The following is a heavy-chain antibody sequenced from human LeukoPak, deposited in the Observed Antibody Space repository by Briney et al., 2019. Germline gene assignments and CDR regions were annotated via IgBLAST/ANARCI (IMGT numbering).Heavy chain of an antibody. CDR1: GFTFSSYE. V-gene: IGHV3-48*03. J-gene: IGHJ4*02. D-gene: IGHD4-17*01. CDR2: ISSSGSTI. Sequence: PGGSLRLSCAASGFTFSSYEMNWVRQAPGKGLEWVSYISSSGSTIYYADSVKGRFTISRDNSKNTLYLQMNNLRAEDTAVYYCTVTRPLFDYWGQGTLVTVSS. CDR3: TVTRPLFDY.